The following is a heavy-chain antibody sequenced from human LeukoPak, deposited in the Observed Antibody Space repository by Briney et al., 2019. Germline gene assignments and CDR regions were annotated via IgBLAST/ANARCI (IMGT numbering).Heavy chain of an antibody. CDR1: GFTFSTYN. V-gene: IGHV3-21*06. J-gene: IGHJ4*02. D-gene: IGHD7-27*01. CDR2: ITTGSTDI. CDR3: ARDLPGVPIDH. Sequence: GGSLRLSCAASGFTFSTYNMNWIRQAPGKWLEWVSSITTGSTDIYYADSLKGRFTISRDDAKNSVYLQMNSLRVEDTAAYYCARDLPGVPIDHWGQGILVTVSS.